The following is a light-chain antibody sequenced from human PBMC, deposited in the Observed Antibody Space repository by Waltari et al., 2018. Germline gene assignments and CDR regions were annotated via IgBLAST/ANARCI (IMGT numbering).Light chain of an antibody. CDR2: NTK. V-gene: IGLV8-61*01. J-gene: IGLJ3*02. CDR1: SGSVSTNYY. Sequence: QTVVTQEPSFSVSPGGTVTLTCGLNSGSVSTNYYPSWYQQTPGRAPRTLIYNTKTRFSGVPDRFSGSSLGNKAALTITGAQADDESDYYCVLYMSSGISVFGGGTKLTVL. CDR3: VLYMSSGISV.